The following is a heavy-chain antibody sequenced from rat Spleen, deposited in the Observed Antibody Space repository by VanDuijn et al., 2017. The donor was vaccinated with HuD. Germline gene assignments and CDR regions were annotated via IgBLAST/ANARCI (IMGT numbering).Heavy chain of an antibody. CDR3: AKENGGYSPFDY. V-gene: IGHV5-25*01. CDR1: GFTFSNYY. Sequence: EVHLVESGGGLVQPGRSIKLSCAASGFTFSNYYMAWVRQAPTKGLEWVASISTGGSNTYYPDSVKGRFTISRDNAKSTLYLQMDSLRSEDTATYYCAKENGGYSPFDYWGQGVMVTVSS. CDR2: ISTGGSNT. D-gene: IGHD1-11*01. J-gene: IGHJ2*01.